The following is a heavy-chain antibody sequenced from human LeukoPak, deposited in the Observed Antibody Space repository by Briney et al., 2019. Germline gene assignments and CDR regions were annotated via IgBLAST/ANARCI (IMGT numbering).Heavy chain of an antibody. D-gene: IGHD3-10*01. CDR2: ISSGGTYE. CDR1: GFTFSNYA. V-gene: IGHV3-30*01. J-gene: IGHJ4*02. CDR3: ARDSTYYYDSGSSGPHYFDN. Sequence: GKSLRLSCAASGFTFSNYAMHWVRQAPGKGLEWVSLISSGGTYEYYADSVKGRFTISRGNSKNTLYLQLNCLRAEDTAVYYCARDSTYYYDSGSSGPHYFDNWGQGTLVTVSS.